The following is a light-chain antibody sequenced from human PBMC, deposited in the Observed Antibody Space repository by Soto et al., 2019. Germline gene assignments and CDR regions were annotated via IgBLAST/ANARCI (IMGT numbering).Light chain of an antibody. Sequence: QSALTQPASVSGSPGQSITISCTGTSSDVGSYNFVSWYQHHAGTAPKLIIYQVTNRPSGVSDRFSASKSGDTASLTISGLQAEDEADYYCATWDSALSAGVFGGGTKLTVL. J-gene: IGLJ3*02. CDR1: SSDVGSYNF. V-gene: IGLV2-14*01. CDR3: ATWDSALSAGV. CDR2: QVT.